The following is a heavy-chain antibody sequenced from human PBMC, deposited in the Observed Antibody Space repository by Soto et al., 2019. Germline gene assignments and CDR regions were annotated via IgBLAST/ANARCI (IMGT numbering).Heavy chain of an antibody. D-gene: IGHD6-19*01. CDR2: ISGSGGSA. CDR1: GFTFSNYA. Sequence: PGGSLRLSCAASGFTFSNYAMNWVRQAPGKGLEGVSVISGSGGSAHYADSVQGRFTISRDNSKNTLYLQMNSLRAEDTAIYYCVREGSGWYSRGSFDFWGRGTMVTVSS. J-gene: IGHJ3*01. CDR3: VREGSGWYSRGSFDF. V-gene: IGHV3-23*01.